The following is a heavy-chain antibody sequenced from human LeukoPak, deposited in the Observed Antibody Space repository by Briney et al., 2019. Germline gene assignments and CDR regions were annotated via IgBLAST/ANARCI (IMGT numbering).Heavy chain of an antibody. V-gene: IGHV1-18*04. CDR2: ISTYNGNT. J-gene: IGHJ4*02. CDR3: ARGYGSGSYYNSYYFDY. Sequence: GASVKVSCKASGYTFTSYGISWVRQAPGQGLVWMGWISTYNGNTNYAQKLQGRVTMTTDTSTSTAYMELRSLRSDDTAVYYCARGYGSGSYYNSYYFDYWGQGTLVTVSS. D-gene: IGHD3-10*01. CDR1: GYTFTSYG.